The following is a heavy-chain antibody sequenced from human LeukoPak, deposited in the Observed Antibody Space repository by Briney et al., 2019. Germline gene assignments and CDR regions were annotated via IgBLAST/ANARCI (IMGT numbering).Heavy chain of an antibody. D-gene: IGHD2-15*01. Sequence: GRSLRLSCAASGFTFSSYAMHWVRQAPGKGLEWVAVISYDGSNKYYADSVKGRFIISRDNSKNTLYLQMNSLRAEDTAVYYCARDKSCSGGSCYYFDYWGQGTLVTVSS. V-gene: IGHV3-30-3*01. CDR3: ARDKSCSGGSCYYFDY. CDR1: GFTFSSYA. J-gene: IGHJ4*02. CDR2: ISYDGSNK.